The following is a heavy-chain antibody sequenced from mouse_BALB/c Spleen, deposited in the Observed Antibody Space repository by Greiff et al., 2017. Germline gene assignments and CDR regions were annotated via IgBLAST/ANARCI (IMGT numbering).Heavy chain of an antibody. J-gene: IGHJ3*01. CDR3: ARGILDY. Sequence: EVNVVESGGGLVQPGGSLKLSCAASGFTFSSYGMSWVRQTPDKRLELVATINSNGGSTYYPDSVKGRFTISRDNAKNTLYLQMSSLKSEDTAMYYCARGILDYWGQGALVTVSA. CDR1: GFTFSSYG. CDR2: INSNGGST. D-gene: IGHD1-1*01. V-gene: IGHV5-6-3*01.